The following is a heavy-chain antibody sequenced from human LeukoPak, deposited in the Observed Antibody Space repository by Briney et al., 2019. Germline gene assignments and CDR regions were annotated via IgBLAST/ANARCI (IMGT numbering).Heavy chain of an antibody. J-gene: IGHJ4*02. CDR2: ISYDGSNK. Sequence: GGSLRLSCAASGFTFSSYAMHWVRQAPGKGLEWVAVISYDGSNKYYADSVKGRFTISRDNSKNTLYLQMNSLRAEDTAVYYCATYSGSYGINFWGQGTLVTVSS. CDR1: GFTFSSYA. V-gene: IGHV3-30*04. D-gene: IGHD1-26*01. CDR3: ATYSGSYGINF.